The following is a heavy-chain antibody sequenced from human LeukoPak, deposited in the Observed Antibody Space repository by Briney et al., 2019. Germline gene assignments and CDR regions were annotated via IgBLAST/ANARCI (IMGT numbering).Heavy chain of an antibody. J-gene: IGHJ4*02. Sequence: ASVKVSCKASGYTFTGYYIHWGRQAPGQGLVWMGWIKPNSGGTNYAQKFQDRVTMTRDTSISTAYMELSRLRSDDTAVYYCAKDRGYGDYVGWGQGTLVTVSS. V-gene: IGHV1-2*02. CDR1: GYTFTGYY. CDR3: AKDRGYGDYVG. D-gene: IGHD4-17*01. CDR2: IKPNSGGT.